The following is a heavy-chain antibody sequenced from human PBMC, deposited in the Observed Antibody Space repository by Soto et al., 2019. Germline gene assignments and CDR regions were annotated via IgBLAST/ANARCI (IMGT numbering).Heavy chain of an antibody. CDR1: GFTFSSYA. J-gene: IGHJ4*02. CDR2: IGNSGDGT. D-gene: IGHD2-21*01. Sequence: GGSLRLSCAASGFTFSSYAMSWVRQAPGNGLEWVAVIGNSGDGTHYADSVEGRFTISRDNSKNTLYLHMESLRVEDTAVHYCVTDVWDYWGQGVLVTVSS. CDR3: VTDVWDY. V-gene: IGHV3-23*01.